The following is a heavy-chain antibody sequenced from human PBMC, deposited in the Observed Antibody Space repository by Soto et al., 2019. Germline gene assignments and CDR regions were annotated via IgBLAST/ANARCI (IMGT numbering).Heavy chain of an antibody. CDR2: ISYDGSNK. V-gene: IGHV3-30*18. J-gene: IGHJ4*02. CDR3: AKELATVTPYPYYFDD. D-gene: IGHD4-17*01. Sequence: GGSLRLSCAASGFTFSSYGMHWVRQAPGKGLEWVAVISYDGSNKYYADSVKGRFTISRDNSKNTLYLQMNSLRAEDTAVYYCAKELATVTPYPYYFDDWGQGTLVAVAS. CDR1: GFTFSSYG.